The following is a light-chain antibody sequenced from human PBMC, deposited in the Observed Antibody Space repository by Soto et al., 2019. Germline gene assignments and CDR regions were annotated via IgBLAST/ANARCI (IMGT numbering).Light chain of an antibody. CDR3: LHYGASTGT. Sequence: EIVLTQSPGTLSLSPGERATLSCRASQSVSSSHLAWYRQRPGQAPRLLMHTSSSRATGIPDRFSGSGSGTDFTLTISRLEPEDFAVYFCLHYGASTGTFGQGTKVDIK. CDR1: QSVSSSH. V-gene: IGKV3-20*01. J-gene: IGKJ1*01. CDR2: TSS.